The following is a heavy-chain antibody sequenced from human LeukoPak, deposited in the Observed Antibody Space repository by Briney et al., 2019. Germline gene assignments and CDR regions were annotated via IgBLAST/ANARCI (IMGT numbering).Heavy chain of an antibody. CDR1: GGSFSGDY. CDR3: ARAYDSSGYFGY. Sequence: SETLSLTGAVYGGSFSGDYWSWIRQRPGKGREWIGEINHSGSTNYNPSLQSRVTISVYTSKNQCSLRLSSVTAADTAVYYCARAYDSSGYFGYWGQGTLGTVSS. CDR2: INHSGST. J-gene: IGHJ4*02. D-gene: IGHD3-22*01. V-gene: IGHV4-34*01.